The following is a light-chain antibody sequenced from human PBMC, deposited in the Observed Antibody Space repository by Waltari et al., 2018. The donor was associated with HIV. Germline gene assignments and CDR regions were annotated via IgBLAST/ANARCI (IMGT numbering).Light chain of an antibody. CDR3: CSYAGSSTGV. J-gene: IGLJ3*02. CDR1: SSDVGGYNL. CDR2: EGS. V-gene: IGLV2-23*01. Sequence: QSALTQPASVSGSPGQSITISCTGTSSDVGGYNLVSWYQQHPGKAPKLMLYEGSKRPAGVYNRFAGSKAGNAGSLTISGLQAEDAADYYCCSYAGSSTGVFGGGTKLTVL.